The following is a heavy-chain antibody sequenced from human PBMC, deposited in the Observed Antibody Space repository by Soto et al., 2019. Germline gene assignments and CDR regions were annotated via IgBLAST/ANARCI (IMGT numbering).Heavy chain of an antibody. CDR3: AKRPNVGFGELPPFDP. Sequence: GGSLRLSCAASGFTFSSYAMSWVRQAPGKGLEWVSAISGSGGSTYYADSVKGRFTISRDNSKNTLYLQMNSLRAEDTAVYYCAKRPNVGFGELPPFDPWGQGTLVTVSS. J-gene: IGHJ5*02. D-gene: IGHD3-10*01. CDR1: GFTFSSYA. CDR2: ISGSGGST. V-gene: IGHV3-23*01.